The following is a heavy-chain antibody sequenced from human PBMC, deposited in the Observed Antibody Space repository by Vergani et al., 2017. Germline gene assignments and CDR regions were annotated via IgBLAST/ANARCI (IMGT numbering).Heavy chain of an antibody. CDR2: IYYTGST. CDR3: AGGWVCGWYRELSY. J-gene: IGHJ4*02. Sequence: QVQLQASGPGLVKPSETLSLTCTVSGGSISSYYWTWIRQPPGKGLEWIGNIYYTGSTNYNPSLQSRVTMSVDTSNNQFSLRLSSVTAADTAVYYCAGGWVCGWYRELSYWGQGTLVTVSS. V-gene: IGHV4-59*01. D-gene: IGHD6-19*01. CDR1: GGSISSYY.